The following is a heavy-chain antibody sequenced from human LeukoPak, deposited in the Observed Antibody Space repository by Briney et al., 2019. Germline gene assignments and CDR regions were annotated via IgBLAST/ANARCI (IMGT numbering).Heavy chain of an antibody. CDR3: ARAGSPVYYYGMDV. D-gene: IGHD7-27*01. J-gene: IGHJ6*02. Sequence: PSETLSLTCTVSGGSISSGDYYWSWIRQPPGKGLEWIGYIYYSGSTYYNPSLKSRVTISVDTSKNQFSLKLSSVTAADTAVYYCARAGSPVYYYGMDVWGQGTMVTVSS. CDR1: GGSISSGDYY. V-gene: IGHV4-30-4*01. CDR2: IYYSGST.